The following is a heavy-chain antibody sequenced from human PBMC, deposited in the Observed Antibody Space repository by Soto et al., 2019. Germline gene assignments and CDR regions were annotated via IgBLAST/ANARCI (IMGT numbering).Heavy chain of an antibody. CDR2: ISSSSSYI. CDR3: AREVYYDSSGPNFDY. D-gene: IGHD3-22*01. J-gene: IGHJ4*02. CDR1: VFTFSSYS. V-gene: IGHV3-21*01. Sequence: WWSLRLSCSASVFTFSSYSMNWVRQAPGKGLEWVSSISSSSSYIYYADSVKGRFTISRDNAKNSLYLQMNSLRAEDTAVYYCAREVYYDSSGPNFDYWGQGTLVTVSS.